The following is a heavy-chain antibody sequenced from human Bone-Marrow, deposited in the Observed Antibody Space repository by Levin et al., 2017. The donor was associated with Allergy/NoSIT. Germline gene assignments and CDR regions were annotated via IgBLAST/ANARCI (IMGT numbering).Heavy chain of an antibody. CDR2: IFSNDEK. V-gene: IGHV2-26*01. Sequence: ESGPTLVKPTETLTLTCTVSGFSLSNARMGVSWIRQPPGKALEWLAHIFSNDEKSYSTSLKSRLTISKDTSKSQVVLTMTNMDPVDTAPYYCARINRAGSWYFRPVKTNTWFDPWGQGTLVTVSS. CDR1: GFSLSNARMG. J-gene: IGHJ5*02. CDR3: ARINRAGSWYFRPVKTNTWFDP. D-gene: IGHD6-13*01.